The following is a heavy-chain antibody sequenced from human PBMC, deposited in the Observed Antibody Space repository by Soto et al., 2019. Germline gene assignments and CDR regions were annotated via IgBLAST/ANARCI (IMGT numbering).Heavy chain of an antibody. V-gene: IGHV4-39*01. J-gene: IGHJ4*02. Sequence: QLQLQESGPGLVKPSETLSLTCTVSGGSISSSSYYWGWIRQPPGKGLEWIGSIYYSGSTYYNPSLKSRFTISVDTSKNQFSLKLSSVPAADTAVYSWARLHFEAAGPIDWWGQGTLVTVSS. CDR2: IYYSGST. CDR1: GGSISSSSYY. CDR3: ARLHFEAAGPIDW. D-gene: IGHD3-9*01.